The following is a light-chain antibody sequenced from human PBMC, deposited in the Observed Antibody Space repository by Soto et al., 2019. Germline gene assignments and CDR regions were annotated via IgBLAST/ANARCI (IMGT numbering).Light chain of an antibody. CDR1: QSVSSN. CDR3: QQYNNWPPAWT. CDR2: GAS. Sequence: ETVLTQSPGTLSLSPGERATLSCRASQSVSSNLAWYQQKPGQAPRLLIYGASTRATGIPARFSGSGSGTEFTLTISSLQSEDFAVYYCQQYNNWPPAWTFGQGTKVDIK. J-gene: IGKJ1*01. V-gene: IGKV3D-15*01.